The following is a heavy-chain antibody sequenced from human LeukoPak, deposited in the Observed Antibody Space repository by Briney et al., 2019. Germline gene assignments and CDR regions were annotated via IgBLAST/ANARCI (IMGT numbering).Heavy chain of an antibody. J-gene: IGHJ4*02. CDR1: GFTFSSYA. CDR3: AKVSQLYCSSTSCYNDY. V-gene: IGHV3-23*01. Sequence: GGSLRLSCAASGFTFSSYAMSWVRQAPGKGLEWVSAISGSGGSTYYADSVKGRFTISRDNSKNTLYLQMNSLRAEDTAVYYCAKVSQLYCSSTSCYNDYWGQGTLVTVSS. D-gene: IGHD2-2*02. CDR2: ISGSGGST.